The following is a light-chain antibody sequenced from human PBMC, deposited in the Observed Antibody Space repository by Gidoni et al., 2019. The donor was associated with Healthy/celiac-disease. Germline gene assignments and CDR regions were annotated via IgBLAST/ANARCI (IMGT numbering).Light chain of an antibody. J-gene: IGKJ3*01. Sequence: DIQMTQSPSSLSASVGDRVTITCRASQSISSYLNWYQQKPGKAPKLLIYAASSLQSGVPSRFSGSGSGTDFTLTISSLQPEDFATYYCQQSYSLPFTFXPXTKVDIK. CDR2: AAS. CDR1: QSISSY. CDR3: QQSYSLPFT. V-gene: IGKV1-39*01.